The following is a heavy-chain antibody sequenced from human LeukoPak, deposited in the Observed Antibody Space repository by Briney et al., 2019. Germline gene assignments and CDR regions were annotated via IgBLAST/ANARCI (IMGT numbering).Heavy chain of an antibody. V-gene: IGHV4-30-4*01. J-gene: IGHJ4*02. Sequence: WSWIRQPPGKGLEWIGYIYYSGSTYYNPSLKSRVTISVDTSKNQFSLKLSSVTAADTAVYYCARQSSGYYYWGQGTLVTVSS. CDR3: ARQSSGYYY. CDR2: IYYSGST. D-gene: IGHD3-22*01.